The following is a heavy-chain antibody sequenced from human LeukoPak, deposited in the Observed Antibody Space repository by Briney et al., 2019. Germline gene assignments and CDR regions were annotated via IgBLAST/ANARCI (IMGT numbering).Heavy chain of an antibody. CDR1: GFTFSSYG. CDR2: IRYDGSGK. D-gene: IGHD3-22*01. V-gene: IGHV3-30*02. J-gene: IGHJ1*01. Sequence: GGSLRLSCAASGFTFSSYGMHWVRQAPGKGLEWVAFIRYDGSGKYYGDSVKGRFTVSRDNSKNTLYLQMESLRVDDTAVYYCAKDPSSNYYLEYLEHWGQGTRVTVSS. CDR3: AKDPSSNYYLEYLEH.